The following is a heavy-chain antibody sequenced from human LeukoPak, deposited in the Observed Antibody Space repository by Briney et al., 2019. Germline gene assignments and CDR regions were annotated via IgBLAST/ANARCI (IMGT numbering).Heavy chain of an antibody. CDR3: AKDRPITIFGVVIYYFDY. J-gene: IGHJ4*02. D-gene: IGHD3-3*01. V-gene: IGHV3-23*01. CDR1: GFTFSSYA. Sequence: GGSLRLSCAASGFTFSSYAMSWVRQAPGKGLEWVSAISGSGGSTYYADSVKGRFTISRDNSKNTLYLQMNSLRAEDTAVYYCAKDRPITIFGVVIYYFDYWGQGTLVTVSS. CDR2: ISGSGGST.